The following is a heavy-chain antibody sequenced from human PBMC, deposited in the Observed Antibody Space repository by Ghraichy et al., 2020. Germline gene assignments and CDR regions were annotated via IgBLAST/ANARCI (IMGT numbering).Heavy chain of an antibody. CDR3: AKDQADIVVVPAAGIAMAGTED. D-gene: IGHD2-2*01. Sequence: GGSLRLSCAASGFTFSSYAMSWVRQAPGKGLEWVSAISGSGGSTYYADSVKGRFTISRDNSKNTLYLQMNSLRAEDTAVYYCAKDQADIVVVPAAGIAMAGTEDWGQGTLVTVSS. CDR1: GFTFSSYA. CDR2: ISGSGGST. V-gene: IGHV3-23*01. J-gene: IGHJ4*02.